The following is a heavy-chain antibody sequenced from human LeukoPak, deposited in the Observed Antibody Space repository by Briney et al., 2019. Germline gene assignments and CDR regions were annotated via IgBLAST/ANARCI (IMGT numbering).Heavy chain of an antibody. J-gene: IGHJ4*02. V-gene: IGHV1-18*01. D-gene: IGHD3-9*01. CDR3: ARGHDILTGSALFDY. Sequence: GASVKVSCKASGYTFTNYAISWVRQAPGQGLEWMGWISAYNGNTNYAQNVQGRVTMTTDTSTSTAYMELRSLRSDDTAVYYCARGHDILTGSALFDYWGQGTLVTVSS. CDR1: GYTFTNYA. CDR2: ISAYNGNT.